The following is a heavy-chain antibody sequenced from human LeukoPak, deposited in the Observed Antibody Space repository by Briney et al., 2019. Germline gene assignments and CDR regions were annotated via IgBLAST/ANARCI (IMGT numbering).Heavy chain of an antibody. J-gene: IGHJ4*02. CDR1: GYSFTSYW. Sequence: GESLKISCKGSGYSFTSYWIGWVRQMPGKGLEWMGIIYPGDSDTRYSPSFQGQVTISADKSISTAYLQWSSLKASDTTMYYCALYPLSGSYTPDYWGQGTLVTVSS. CDR2: IYPGDSDT. D-gene: IGHD1-26*01. CDR3: ALYPLSGSYTPDY. V-gene: IGHV5-51*01.